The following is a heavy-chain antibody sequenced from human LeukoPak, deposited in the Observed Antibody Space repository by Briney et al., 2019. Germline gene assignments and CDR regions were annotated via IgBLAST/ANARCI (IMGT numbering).Heavy chain of an antibody. D-gene: IGHD6-6*01. J-gene: IGHJ3*02. V-gene: IGHV1-46*01. CDR1: GYTFTSYY. CDR3: ARDSSSSQSGAFDI. Sequence: ASVKVSCKASGYTFTSYYMHWVRQAPGQGLEWMGITNPSGGSTNYAQKFQGRVTITTDESTSTAYMELSSLRSEDTAVYYCARDSSSSQSGAFDIWGQGTMVTVSS. CDR2: TNPSGGST.